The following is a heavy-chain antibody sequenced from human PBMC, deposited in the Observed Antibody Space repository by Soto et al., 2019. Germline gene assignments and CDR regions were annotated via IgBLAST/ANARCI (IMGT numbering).Heavy chain of an antibody. J-gene: IGHJ5*02. CDR1: GGSFRSGGYY. CDR2: IYYSGTT. V-gene: IGHV4-31*03. Sequence: QVQLQESGPGLVKPSQTLSLTCTVSGGSFRSGGYYWSWIRQHPGKALAWIGYIYYSGTTYYNPSLKSRVTISIDTSKNQFSLKLSSVTAADTAVYYCARGLHSSSSPANCFEPWGQGTLVTVSS. D-gene: IGHD6-6*01. CDR3: ARGLHSSSSPANCFEP.